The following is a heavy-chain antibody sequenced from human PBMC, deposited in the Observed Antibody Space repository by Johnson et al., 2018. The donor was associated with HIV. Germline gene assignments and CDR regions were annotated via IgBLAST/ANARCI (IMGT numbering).Heavy chain of an antibody. CDR2: IPFHGNQQ. Sequence: QVQLVESGGGVVQPGGSLRLSCAASGFSFSSYGMYWARQAPDKGLEWVAYIPFHGNQQYYGDSVKGRFTISRDNSRDTLFLEMNSLRVEDTAVYYCARANRGRNDAFDIWGQGTMVTVSS. CDR1: GFSFSSYG. CDR3: ARANRGRNDAFDI. V-gene: IGHV3-30*02. J-gene: IGHJ3*02. D-gene: IGHD2-15*01.